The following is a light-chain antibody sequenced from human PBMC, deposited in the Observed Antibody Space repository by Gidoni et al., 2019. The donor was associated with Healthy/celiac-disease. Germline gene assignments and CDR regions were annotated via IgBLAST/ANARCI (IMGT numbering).Light chain of an antibody. CDR2: DAS. CDR1: QSVSSY. CDR3: QQRSNWPRA. J-gene: IGKJ4*01. V-gene: IGKV3-11*01. Sequence: EIVLTQSPATLSLSPGERATLSCRASQSVSSYLAWYQQKPGQAPRLLIYDASNRATGIPARFSGSWSGTDFTLTISSLEPEDLAVYYCQQRSNWPRAFGGGTKVEIK.